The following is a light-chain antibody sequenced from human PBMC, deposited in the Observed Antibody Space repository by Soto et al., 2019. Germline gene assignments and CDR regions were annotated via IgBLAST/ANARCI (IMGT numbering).Light chain of an antibody. V-gene: IGLV2-14*01. CDR2: DVS. CDR1: SSDVGGYNY. Sequence: QSVLTQPASVSGSPGQSITLSCTGTSSDVGGYNYVSWYQQHPGKAPKLMIYDVSNRPSGVSNRFSGSKSGNTASLTISGLQAEDEADYYCSSYTSSSTLVVFGGGTKLT. CDR3: SSYTSSSTLVV. J-gene: IGLJ2*01.